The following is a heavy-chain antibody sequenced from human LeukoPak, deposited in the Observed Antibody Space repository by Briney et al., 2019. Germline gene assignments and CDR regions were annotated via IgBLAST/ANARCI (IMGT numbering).Heavy chain of an antibody. V-gene: IGHV4-39*01. CDR1: GGSISSSSYY. CDR3: ARGIVVVPAAGSDAFDI. CDR2: IHYSGST. J-gene: IGHJ3*02. D-gene: IGHD2-2*01. Sequence: SETLSLTCTVSGGSISSSSYYWGWIRQPPGKGLEWIGSIHYSGSTYYNPSLKSRVTISVDTSKNQFSLKLSSVPAADTAVYYCARGIVVVPAAGSDAFDIWGQGTMVTVSS.